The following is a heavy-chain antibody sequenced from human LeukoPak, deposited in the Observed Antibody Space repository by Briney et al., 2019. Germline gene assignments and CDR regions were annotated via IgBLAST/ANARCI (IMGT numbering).Heavy chain of an antibody. V-gene: IGHV1-2*02. J-gene: IGHJ3*02. CDR3: ARAGTIFGVVMNAFDI. D-gene: IGHD3-3*01. CDR1: GYTFTGYY. Sequence: ASVKVSCKASGYTFTGYYMHWVRQAPGQGLEWMGWINPNSSGTNYAQKFQGRVTMTRDTFISTAYMELSRLRSDDTAVYYCARAGTIFGVVMNAFDIWGQGTMVTVSS. CDR2: INPNSSGT.